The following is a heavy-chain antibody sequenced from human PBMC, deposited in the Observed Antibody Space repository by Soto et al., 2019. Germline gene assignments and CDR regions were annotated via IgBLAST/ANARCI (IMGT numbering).Heavy chain of an antibody. CDR3: ARRFYYDSSGYYYYFDY. Sequence: QLQLQESGPGLVKPSETLSLTCTVSGGSISSSSYYWGWIRQPPGKGLEWIGSIYYSGSTNYNPSLKSRVTISVEPSKNQFSLRLSSVTAADTAVYYCARRFYYDSSGYYYYFDYWGQGTLVTVSS. V-gene: IGHV4-39*01. CDR2: IYYSGST. CDR1: GGSISSSSYY. J-gene: IGHJ4*02. D-gene: IGHD3-22*01.